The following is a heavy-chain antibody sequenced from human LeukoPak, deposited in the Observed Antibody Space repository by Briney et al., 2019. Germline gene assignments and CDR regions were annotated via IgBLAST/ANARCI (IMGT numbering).Heavy chain of an antibody. CDR3: ARESVVLYYFDY. D-gene: IGHD4-23*01. CDR2: IYYSGST. V-gene: IGHV4-59*01. Sequence: PSETLSLTCTVSGGSISSYYWSWIRQPPGKGLEWIGYIYYSGSTNYNPSLKSRVTISVDTSKNQFSLKLSPVTAADTAVYYCARESVVLYYFDYWGQGTLVTVSS. J-gene: IGHJ4*02. CDR1: GGSISSYY.